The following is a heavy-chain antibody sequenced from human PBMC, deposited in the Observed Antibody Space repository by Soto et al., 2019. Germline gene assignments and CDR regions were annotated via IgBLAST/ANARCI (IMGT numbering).Heavy chain of an antibody. J-gene: IGHJ4*02. CDR3: ARVVGATYYFDY. D-gene: IGHD1-26*01. Sequence: GESLKISCKGSGYSFTSYWISWVRQMPGKGLEWMGRIDPSDSYTTYSPPFQGHVATSAEQSSSTAYLQWRSLKASEAAMFYCARVVGATYYFDYWGQGNLVTVSS. V-gene: IGHV5-10-1*01. CDR2: IDPSDSYT. CDR1: GYSFTSYW.